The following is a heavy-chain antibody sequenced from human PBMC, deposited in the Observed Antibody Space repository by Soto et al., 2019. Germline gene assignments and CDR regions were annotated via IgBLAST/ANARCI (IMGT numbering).Heavy chain of an antibody. CDR2: IYYSGST. D-gene: IGHD3-3*01. CDR3: ARAPRMEWLLSRWFDP. Sequence: SETLSLTCTVSGGSISSGDDYWSWIRQPPGKGLEWIGYIYYSGSTYYNPSLKSRVTISVDTSKNQFSLKLSSVTAADTAVYYCARAPRMEWLLSRWFDPWGQGTLVTVSS. CDR1: GGSISSGDDY. J-gene: IGHJ5*02. V-gene: IGHV4-30-4*01.